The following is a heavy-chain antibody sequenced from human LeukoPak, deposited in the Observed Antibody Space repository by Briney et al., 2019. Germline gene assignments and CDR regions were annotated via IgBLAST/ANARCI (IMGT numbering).Heavy chain of an antibody. J-gene: IGHJ4*02. D-gene: IGHD3-22*01. CDR2: INPNSGGT. CDR3: ARGNYDSSGRHFDY. CDR1: GYTFTGYY. V-gene: IGHV1-2*06. Sequence: ASVKVSCKASGYTFTGYYMHWVRQAPGQGLEWMGRINPNSGGTNYAQKFQGRVTMTRDTSISTAYMELSRLRSDDTAVYYCARGNYDSSGRHFDYWGQGTLVTVS.